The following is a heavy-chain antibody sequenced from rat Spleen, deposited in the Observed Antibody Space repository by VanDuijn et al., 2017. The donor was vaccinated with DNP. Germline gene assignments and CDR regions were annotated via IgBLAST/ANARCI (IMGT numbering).Heavy chain of an antibody. Sequence: EVQLVESGGGLVQPGRSLKLSCAASGFTFSDYYMAWVRQAPTKGLELVAYITYDGGSTYYGDSVKGRFTISRDNAKSTLSLQMNRMSSEDMATYYCAKPMDYYSGGFAYWGQGTLVTVSS. D-gene: IGHD1-1*01. J-gene: IGHJ3*01. CDR2: ITYDGGST. CDR1: GFTFSDYY. V-gene: IGHV5-22*01. CDR3: AKPMDYYSGGFAY.